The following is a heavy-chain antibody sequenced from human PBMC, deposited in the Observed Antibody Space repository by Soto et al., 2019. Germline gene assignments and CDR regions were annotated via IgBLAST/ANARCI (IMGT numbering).Heavy chain of an antibody. V-gene: IGHV4-59*01. J-gene: IGHJ4*02. Sequence: SETLSLTCTVSGGSISSYYWSWIRQPPGKGLEWIGYIYYSGSTNYNPSLKSRVTISVDTSKNQFSLKLSSVTAADTAVYYCASSPLFGVAKLVLDYWGQGTLVTVSS. CDR3: ASSPLFGVAKLVLDY. D-gene: IGHD3-3*01. CDR1: GGSISSYY. CDR2: IYYSGST.